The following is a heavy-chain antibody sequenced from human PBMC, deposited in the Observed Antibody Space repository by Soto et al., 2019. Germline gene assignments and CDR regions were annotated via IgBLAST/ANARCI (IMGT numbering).Heavy chain of an antibody. V-gene: IGHV3-21*01. CDR3: ARDLPPDGTSGPPWGLFDP. J-gene: IGHJ5*02. CDR2: ISSSSSYI. D-gene: IGHD3-22*01. CDR1: GFTFTNYC. Sequence: GGSLRLSCAASGFTFTNYCMNWVRQAPGKGLEWVSSISSSSSYIYYADSVKGRFTISRDNASNSVFLQMNSLRAEDTAVYYCARDLPPDGTSGPPWGLFDPWGQGTPVTVSS.